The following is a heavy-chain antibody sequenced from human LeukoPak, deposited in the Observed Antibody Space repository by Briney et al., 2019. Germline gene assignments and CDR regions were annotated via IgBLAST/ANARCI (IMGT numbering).Heavy chain of an antibody. Sequence: GGSLRLSCAASGFTFSRYGMHWVRQAPGKGLEWVTAISYDGSNKYYADSVKGRFTISRDNSKNTLYVQMNSLRAEDTAVYYCARDRGLRWFGGTYWGQGTLVTVSS. CDR3: ARDRGLRWFGGTY. CDR1: GFTFSRYG. V-gene: IGHV3-30*04. D-gene: IGHD3-10*01. J-gene: IGHJ4*02. CDR2: ISYDGSNK.